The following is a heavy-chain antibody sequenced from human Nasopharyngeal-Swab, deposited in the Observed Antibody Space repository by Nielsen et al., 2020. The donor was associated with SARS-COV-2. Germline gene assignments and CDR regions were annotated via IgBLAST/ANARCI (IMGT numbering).Heavy chain of an antibody. Sequence: ASVKDSCKASGYTFTSYAMNWVRQAPGQGLEWMGWINTNTGNLTYAQGFTGRFVFSLDPSVSTEYLQVSRLKAEDTAVYYCARVSYDIWTGYWGFDYWGQGTLVTVSS. CDR3: ARVSYDIWTGYWGFDY. CDR1: GYTFTSYA. D-gene: IGHD3-9*01. V-gene: IGHV7-4-1*02. J-gene: IGHJ4*02. CDR2: INTNTGNL.